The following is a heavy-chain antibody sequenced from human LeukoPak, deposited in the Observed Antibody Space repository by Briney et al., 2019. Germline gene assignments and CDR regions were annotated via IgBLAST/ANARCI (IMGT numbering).Heavy chain of an antibody. CDR2: ISWNSGSI. J-gene: IGHJ4*02. V-gene: IGHV3-9*01. D-gene: IGHD5-24*01. CDR3: AKIPGDGYNSGFDY. Sequence: GRSLRLSCAASGFTFDDYAMHWVRQAPGEGLEWVSGISWNSGSIRYADSVKGRFTISRDNAKNSLYLQMNSLRAEDTALYYCAKIPGDGYNSGFDYWGQGTLVTVSS. CDR1: GFTFDDYA.